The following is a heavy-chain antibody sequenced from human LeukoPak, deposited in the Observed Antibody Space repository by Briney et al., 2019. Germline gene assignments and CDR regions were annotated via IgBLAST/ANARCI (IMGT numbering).Heavy chain of an antibody. D-gene: IGHD3-3*01. J-gene: IGHJ6*03. CDR3: AREYYLFLTYYMDV. Sequence: TGGSLRLSCAASGFTFSSYEMNWVRQAPGKGLEWVSYISSSGSTIYYADSVKGRFTISRDNAKNSLYLQMNSLRAEDTAVYHCAREYYLFLTYYMDVWGKGTTVTVSS. CDR1: GFTFSSYE. V-gene: IGHV3-48*03. CDR2: ISSSGSTI.